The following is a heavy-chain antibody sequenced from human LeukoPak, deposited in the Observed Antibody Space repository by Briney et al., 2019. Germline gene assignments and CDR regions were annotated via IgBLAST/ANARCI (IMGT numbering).Heavy chain of an antibody. D-gene: IGHD2-2*01. J-gene: IGHJ5*02. CDR2: INPNSGGT. V-gene: IGHV1-2*06. Sequence: ASVKVSCKASGYTFTGYYMHWVRQAPGQGLEWTGRINPNSGGTNYAQKFQGRVTMTRDTSISTAYMELSRLRSDDTAVYYCARATRHIVVVPAAIMFDPWGQGTLVTVSS. CDR3: ARATRHIVVVPAAIMFDP. CDR1: GYTFTGYY.